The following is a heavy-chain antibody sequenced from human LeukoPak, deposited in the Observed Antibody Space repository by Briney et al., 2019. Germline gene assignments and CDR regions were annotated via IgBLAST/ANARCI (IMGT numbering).Heavy chain of an antibody. D-gene: IGHD1/OR15-1a*01. CDR1: RGSFSGYY. V-gene: IGHV4-34*01. Sequence: SETLSLTCAVYRGSFSGYYWSWIRQPPGKGLEWIGEINHSGSTNYNPSLKSRVTISVDTSKNQFSPKLGSVTAADTAVYYCAREPGLSEQRFAYWGQGTLVTVSS. CDR3: AREPGLSEQRFAY. CDR2: INHSGST. J-gene: IGHJ4*02.